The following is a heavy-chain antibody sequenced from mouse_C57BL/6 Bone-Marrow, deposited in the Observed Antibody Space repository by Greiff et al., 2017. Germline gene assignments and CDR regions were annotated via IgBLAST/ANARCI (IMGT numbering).Heavy chain of an antibody. CDR1: GYAFSSYW. D-gene: IGHD1-1*01. V-gene: IGHV1-80*01. J-gene: IGHJ1*03. Sequence: VQLQQSGAELVKPGASVKNSCKASGYAFSSYWMNWVKQRPGKGLEWIGQIYPGDGDTNYNGKFKGKATLTADKSSSTAYMQLSSLTSEDSAVYFCARPYYYGSSYWYFDVWGTGTTVTVSS. CDR2: IYPGDGDT. CDR3: ARPYYYGSSYWYFDV.